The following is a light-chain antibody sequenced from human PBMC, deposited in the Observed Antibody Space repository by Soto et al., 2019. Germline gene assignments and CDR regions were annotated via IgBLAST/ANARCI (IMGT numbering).Light chain of an antibody. Sequence: EIVMTQSPATLSVSPGERATLSCRASQTISSNLAWYQQKPGQAPRLLIHGASTRAAGVPARFSGSGSGTEFTLTITSLQSEYFAVYYCQQYHNWPPQYTFGQGTQLQIK. CDR3: QQYHNWPPQYT. CDR1: QTISSN. V-gene: IGKV3-15*01. J-gene: IGKJ2*01. CDR2: GAS.